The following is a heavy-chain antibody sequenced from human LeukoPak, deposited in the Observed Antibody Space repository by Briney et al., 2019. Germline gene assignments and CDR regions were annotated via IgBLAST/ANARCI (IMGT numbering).Heavy chain of an antibody. CDR1: GGSISSGGYY. V-gene: IGHV4-31*03. D-gene: IGHD2-15*01. CDR2: IYYSGST. J-gene: IGHJ3*02. CDR3: ARVGSGPLTNAFDI. Sequence: SETLSLTCTVSGGSISSGGYYWSCIRQHPGKGLEWIGYIYYSGSTYYNPSLKSRVTISVDTSKNQFSLRLSSVTAADTAVYYCARVGSGPLTNAFDIWGQGTMVTVSS.